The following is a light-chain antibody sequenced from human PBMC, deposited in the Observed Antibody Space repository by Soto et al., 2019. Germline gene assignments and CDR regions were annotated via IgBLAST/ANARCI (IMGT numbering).Light chain of an antibody. CDR3: QQRS. V-gene: IGKV3-11*01. J-gene: IGKJ3*01. Sequence: EIVLTQSPATLSLSPGERATLSCRASQSVSSYLAWYQQKPGQAPRLLIYDAYNRATGIPARFSGSGSGTDFTLTIGSLEPEDFAVYYCQQRSFGPGTKVDIK. CDR2: DAY. CDR1: QSVSSY.